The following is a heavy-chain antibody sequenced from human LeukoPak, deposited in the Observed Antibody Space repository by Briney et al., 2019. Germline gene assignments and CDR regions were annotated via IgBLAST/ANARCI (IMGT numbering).Heavy chain of an antibody. CDR2: IYYSGST. D-gene: IGHD6-13*01. J-gene: IGHJ4*02. Sequence: KPSETLSLTCTVSGASITSIPYYWGWIRQPPGKGLEWIGSIYYSGSTYYNPSLKSRVTISVDTSKNQFSLKLSSVTAADTAVYYCARVRGSWYYFDYWGQGTLVTVSS. V-gene: IGHV4-39*07. CDR1: GASITSIPYY. CDR3: ARVRGSWYYFDY.